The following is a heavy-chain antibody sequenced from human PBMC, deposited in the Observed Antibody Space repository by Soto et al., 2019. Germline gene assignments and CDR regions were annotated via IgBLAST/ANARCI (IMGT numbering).Heavy chain of an antibody. CDR2: ISYDGSNK. CDR1: GFTFSSYG. D-gene: IGHD4-17*01. J-gene: IGHJ6*03. CDR3: AKDWIRGGTVTTLYYYFYMDV. V-gene: IGHV3-30*18. Sequence: QVQLVESGGGVVQPGRSLRLSCAASGFTFSSYGMHWVRQAPGKGLEWVAVISYDGSNKYYADSVKGRFTISRDNSKNTLYMQMNSLRAEDTAVYYCAKDWIRGGTVTTLYYYFYMDVWGTGTTVTVSS.